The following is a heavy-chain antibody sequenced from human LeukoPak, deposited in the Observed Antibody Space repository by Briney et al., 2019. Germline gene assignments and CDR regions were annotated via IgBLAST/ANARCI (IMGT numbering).Heavy chain of an antibody. D-gene: IGHD3-22*01. CDR1: GGSISGYY. CDR3: ARGGYYDSSGYYYRSFDY. Sequence: PPETLSLTCTVSGGSISGYYWSWIRQPPGKGLEWIGEINHSGSTNYNPSLKSRVTISVDTSKNQFSLKLSSVTAADTAVYYCARGGYYDSSGYYYRSFDYWGQGTLVTVSS. V-gene: IGHV4-34*01. CDR2: INHSGST. J-gene: IGHJ4*02.